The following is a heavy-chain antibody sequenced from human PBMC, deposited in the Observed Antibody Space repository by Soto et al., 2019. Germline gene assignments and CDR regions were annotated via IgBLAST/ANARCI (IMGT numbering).Heavy chain of an antibody. J-gene: IGHJ3*02. V-gene: IGHV3-11*05. CDR2: ISSSSSYT. Sequence: QVQLVESGGGLVKPGGSLRLSCAASGFTFSDYYMSWIRQAPGKGLEWVSYISSSSSYTNYAASVKGRFTISRDNAKNALYLQMNSLRAEDTAVYYCARLRQDAFDIWGQGTMVTVSS. CDR1: GFTFSDYY. CDR3: ARLRQDAFDI.